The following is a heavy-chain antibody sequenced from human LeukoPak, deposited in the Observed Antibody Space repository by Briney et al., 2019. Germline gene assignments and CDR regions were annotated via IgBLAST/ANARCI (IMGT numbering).Heavy chain of an antibody. CDR2: IYPGDSDT. Sequence: GESLKISCKGSGYSFTSYWVGWVRQMPGKGLEWMGIIYPGDSDTRYSPSFQGQVTISADKSISTAYLQWSSLKASDTAMYYCARHAPPRECTSGREVVLDYWGQGPLVTFSS. D-gene: IGHD2-2*01. CDR3: ARHAPPRECTSGREVVLDY. CDR1: GYSFTSYW. V-gene: IGHV5-51*01. J-gene: IGHJ4*02.